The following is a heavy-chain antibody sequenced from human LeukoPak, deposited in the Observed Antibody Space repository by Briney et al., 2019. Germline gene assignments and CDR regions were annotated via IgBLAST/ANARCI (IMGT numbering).Heavy chain of an antibody. CDR1: GFTFSDYY. V-gene: IGHV3-11*04. CDR3: ATTGYSSGWYEDY. CDR2: ISSSGSTI. J-gene: IGHJ4*02. D-gene: IGHD6-19*01. Sequence: GGSLRLSCAASGFTFSDYYMSWIRQAPGKGLEWVSYISSSGSTIYYADSVKGRFTISRDNAKNTLYLQMNSLRAEDTAVYYCATTGYSSGWYEDYWGQGTLVTVSS.